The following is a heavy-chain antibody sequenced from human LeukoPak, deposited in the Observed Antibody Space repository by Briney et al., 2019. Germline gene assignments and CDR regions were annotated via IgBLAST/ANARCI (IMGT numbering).Heavy chain of an antibody. D-gene: IGHD2-2*01. CDR2: ISSSSSYI. J-gene: IGHJ4*02. CDR1: GFTFSSYS. Sequence: GVLRLSCAASGFTFSSYSMNWVRQAPGKGLEWVSSISSSSSYIYYADSVKGRFTISRDNAKNSLYLQMNSLRAEDTAVYYCAKAIEYQLLSHYFDYWGQGTLVTVSS. V-gene: IGHV3-21*04. CDR3: AKAIEYQLLSHYFDY.